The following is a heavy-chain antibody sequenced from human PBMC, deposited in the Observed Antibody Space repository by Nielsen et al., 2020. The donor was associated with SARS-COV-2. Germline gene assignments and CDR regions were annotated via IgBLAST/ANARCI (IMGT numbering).Heavy chain of an antibody. V-gene: IGHV3-9*01. CDR2: ISWNSGSI. Sequence: GGSLRLSCAASGFTFDDYAMHWVRQAPGKGLEWVSGISWNSGSIGYADSVKGRFTISRDNAKNSLYLQMNSLRAEDTALYHCARDYYDSSGYPWFDPWGQGTLVTVSP. CDR3: ARDYYDSSGYPWFDP. D-gene: IGHD3-22*01. J-gene: IGHJ5*02. CDR1: GFTFDDYA.